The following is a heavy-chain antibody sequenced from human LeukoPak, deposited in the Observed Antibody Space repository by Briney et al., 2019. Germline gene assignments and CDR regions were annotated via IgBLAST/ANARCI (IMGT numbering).Heavy chain of an antibody. CDR2: INHSGST. J-gene: IGHJ4*02. V-gene: IGHV4-34*01. D-gene: IGHD6-13*01. Sequence: PSETLSLTCAVSGGSFSGYYWSWIRQPPGKGLEWIGEINHSGSTNYNPSLKSRVTILVDTSKNQFSLKLSSVTAADTAVYYCARRRAAAGPFDYWGQGTLVTVSS. CDR1: GGSFSGYY. CDR3: ARRRAAAGPFDY.